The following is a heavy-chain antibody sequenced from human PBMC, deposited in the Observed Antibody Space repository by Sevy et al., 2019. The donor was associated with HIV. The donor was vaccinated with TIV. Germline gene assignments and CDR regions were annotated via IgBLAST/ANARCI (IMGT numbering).Heavy chain of an antibody. CDR3: AKDLVGARDPGGY. D-gene: IGHD1-26*01. J-gene: IGHJ4*02. CDR2: IRYDGSNK. V-gene: IGHV3-30*02. Sequence: GGSLRLSCAASGFTFSSYGMHWVRQAPGKGLEWVAFIRYDGSNKYYADSVKGRFTISRDNSKNKLYLQMNSLRAEDTAVYYCAKDLVGARDPGGYWGQGTLVTVSS. CDR1: GFTFSSYG.